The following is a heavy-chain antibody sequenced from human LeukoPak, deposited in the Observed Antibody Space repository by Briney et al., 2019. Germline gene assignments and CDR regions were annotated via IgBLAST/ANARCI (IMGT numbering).Heavy chain of an antibody. CDR1: GFTFRNAW. CDR2: IKSKTDGGTT. V-gene: IGHV3-15*01. Sequence: PGGSLRLSCAASGFTFRNAWMSWVRQAPGKGLEWVGRIKSKTDGGTTDYAAPVKGRFTISRDDSKNTLYLQMNSLKTEDTAVYYCTTWDCSSTSCENFDYWGQGTLVTVSS. D-gene: IGHD2-2*01. J-gene: IGHJ4*02. CDR3: TTWDCSSTSCENFDY.